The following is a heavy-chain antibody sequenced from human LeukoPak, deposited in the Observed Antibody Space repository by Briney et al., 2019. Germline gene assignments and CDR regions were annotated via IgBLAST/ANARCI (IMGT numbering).Heavy chain of an antibody. Sequence: GGSLRLSCAASGFTFSNAWMSWVRQAPGKGLEWVGRIKSKTDGGTTDYAAPVKGRFTISRDDSKNTLYLQMNSLKTEDTAVYYCSSDLYGGNIVDYWGQGTLVTVSS. J-gene: IGHJ4*02. CDR1: GFTFSNAW. D-gene: IGHD4-23*01. V-gene: IGHV3-15*01. CDR2: IKSKTDGGTT. CDR3: SSDLYGGNIVDY.